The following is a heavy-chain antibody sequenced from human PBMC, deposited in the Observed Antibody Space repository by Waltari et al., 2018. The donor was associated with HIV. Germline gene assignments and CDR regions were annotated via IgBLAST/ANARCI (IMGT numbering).Heavy chain of an antibody. V-gene: IGHV3-30*18. J-gene: IGHJ4*02. D-gene: IGHD3-22*01. CDR1: GVTSSSYG. CDR2: ISDVGSNK. CDR3: AKGYYDSSGYYDY. Sequence: QVQLLESGGGVVKPGSSLGLYCAASGVTSSSYGMTCARHAPGKGLEWVAVISDVGSNKYYADSVTGRFTISRDNSKNTLYLQMNSLGAEDTAVYYCAKGYYDSSGYYDYWGQGTLVTVSS.